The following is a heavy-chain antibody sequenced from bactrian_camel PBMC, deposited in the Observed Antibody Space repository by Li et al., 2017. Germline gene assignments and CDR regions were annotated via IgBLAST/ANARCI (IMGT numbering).Heavy chain of an antibody. Sequence: VQLVESGGGLVQPEGSLRLSCAASGFTFTNYWMHWVRQGPGKGLEWISSITGGGSTTYYAASVKGRFTITRDNAKNTLYLQMNSLKTEDTAVYYCAIGGSFSGYNYWGQGTQVTVS. J-gene: IGHJ4*01. V-gene: IGHV3S1*01. D-gene: IGHD7*01. CDR2: ITGGGSTT. CDR1: GFTFTNYW. CDR3: AIGGSFSGYNY.